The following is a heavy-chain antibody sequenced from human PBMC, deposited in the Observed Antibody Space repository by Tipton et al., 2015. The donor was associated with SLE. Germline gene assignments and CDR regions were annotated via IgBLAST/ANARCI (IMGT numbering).Heavy chain of an antibody. CDR2: IYYSGST. V-gene: IGHV4-31*03. Sequence: TLSLTCTVSGGSLSSGGYYWSWIRQHPGKGLEWIGYIYYSGSTYYNPSLKSRVTISVDTSKNQFSLKLSSVTAAGTAVYYCARDLFVEFYRSWSDYAYYFDYWGQGVRVTVSS. J-gene: IGHJ4*02. CDR3: ARDLFVEFYRSWSDYAYYFDY. CDR1: GGSLSSGGYY. D-gene: IGHD3-3*01.